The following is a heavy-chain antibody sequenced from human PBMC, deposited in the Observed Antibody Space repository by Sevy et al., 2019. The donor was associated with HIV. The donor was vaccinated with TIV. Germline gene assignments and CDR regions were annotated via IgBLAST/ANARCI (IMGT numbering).Heavy chain of an antibody. J-gene: IGHJ4*02. V-gene: IGHV1-24*01. D-gene: IGHD3-22*01. CDR1: GSTLSRLS. CDR3: ATTKDYYESYGSPFDY. CDR2: FDPEDGET. Sequence: ASVKVSCKVSGSTLSRLSMHCVRQVPGKGLEWMGSFDPEDGETIYARKFQGRVSMTEDTSTDTAYMELSSLRSEDTAVYYCATTKDYYESYGSPFDYWGQGTLVTVSS.